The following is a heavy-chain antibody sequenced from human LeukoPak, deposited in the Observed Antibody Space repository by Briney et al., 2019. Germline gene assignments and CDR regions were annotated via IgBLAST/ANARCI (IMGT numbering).Heavy chain of an antibody. Sequence: GGSLRLSCAASGFTFSSYSMNWVRQAPGKGLEWVSSISSSSSYIYYADSVKGRFTISRDNAKNSLYLQMNSLRAEDTAVYYCAGDFVVGYYYGMDVWGQGTTVTVSS. CDR2: ISSSSSYI. D-gene: IGHD2-21*01. V-gene: IGHV3-21*01. CDR3: AGDFVVGYYYGMDV. J-gene: IGHJ6*02. CDR1: GFTFSSYS.